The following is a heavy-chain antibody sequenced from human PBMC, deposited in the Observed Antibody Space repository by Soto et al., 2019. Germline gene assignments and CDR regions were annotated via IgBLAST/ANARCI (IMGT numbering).Heavy chain of an antibody. CDR1: GFTFSSYA. D-gene: IGHD4-17*01. CDR3: AREDYGEQYFDY. J-gene: IGHJ4*02. Sequence: QVQLVESGGGVVQPGRSLRLSCPASGFTFSSYAMHWVRQAPGKGLEWVAVISYDGNNKYYADSVKGRFTISRNNFKNTLYLQMNSLRVEDTAVYYCAREDYGEQYFDYWGQGTLVTVSS. CDR2: ISYDGNNK. V-gene: IGHV3-30-3*01.